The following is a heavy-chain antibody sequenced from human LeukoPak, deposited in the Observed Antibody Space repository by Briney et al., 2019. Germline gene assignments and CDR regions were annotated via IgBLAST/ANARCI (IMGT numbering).Heavy chain of an antibody. Sequence: SETLSLTYTVSGGSISSGGYYWSWIRQPPGKGLEWIGYIYHSGSTYYNPSLKSRVTISVDRSKNQFSLKLSSVTAADTAVYYCARGRGVVDAFDIWGQGTMVTVSS. CDR2: IYHSGST. CDR1: GGSISSGGYY. J-gene: IGHJ3*02. CDR3: ARGRGVVDAFDI. D-gene: IGHD3-3*01. V-gene: IGHV4-30-2*01.